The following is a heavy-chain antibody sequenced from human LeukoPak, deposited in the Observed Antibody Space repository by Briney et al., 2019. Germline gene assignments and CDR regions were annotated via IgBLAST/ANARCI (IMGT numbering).Heavy chain of an antibody. CDR3: ARVQPMFISRPHFDS. CDR2: MNPNSGNT. D-gene: IGHD6-13*01. Sequence: ASVKVSCKASGYTFTSFDINWVRQATGQGLEWMGWMNPNSGNTGYAQKFQGRVTMTRNTSISTAYMELSSLRSDDTAVYYCARVQPMFISRPHFDSWGQGTLVTVSS. V-gene: IGHV1-8*01. CDR1: GYTFTSFD. J-gene: IGHJ4*02.